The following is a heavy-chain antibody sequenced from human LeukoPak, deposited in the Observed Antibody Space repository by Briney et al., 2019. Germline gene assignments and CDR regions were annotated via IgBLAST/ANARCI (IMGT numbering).Heavy chain of an antibody. CDR3: ARGGGDKYDSSGYHYYFYGMDV. V-gene: IGHV1-8*01. D-gene: IGHD3-22*01. Sequence: ASVKVSCKASGYTFTSYDINWVRRAPGQGLEWMGWMNPNSGNTGYPQSFQGRVTVTRNTSISTVYMELSGLRFEDTAVYYCARGGGDKYDSSGYHYYFYGMDVWGQGTTVTVSS. CDR1: GYTFTSYD. J-gene: IGHJ6*02. CDR2: MNPNSGNT.